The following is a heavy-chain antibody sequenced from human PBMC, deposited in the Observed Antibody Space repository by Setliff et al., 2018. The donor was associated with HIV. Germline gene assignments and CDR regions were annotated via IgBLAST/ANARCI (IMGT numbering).Heavy chain of an antibody. CDR3: ASRRGGGFLAWPDPYFDY. D-gene: IGHD3-3*01. CDR2: IYTSGST. V-gene: IGHV4-61*09. CDR1: GGSISSGSYY. Sequence: SETLSLTCTVSGGSISSGSYYWSWIRQPAGKGLEWIGHIYTSGSTNYNPPLKSRVIISIDTSKNQFSLKLFSVTAADTAVYYCASRRGGGFLAWPDPYFDYWGQGTLVTVSS. J-gene: IGHJ4*02.